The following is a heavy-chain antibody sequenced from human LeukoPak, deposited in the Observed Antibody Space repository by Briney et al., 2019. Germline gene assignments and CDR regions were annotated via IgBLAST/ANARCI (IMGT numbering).Heavy chain of an antibody. CDR3: ARLSPKETRQWDH. J-gene: IGHJ4*02. CDR2: IYYSGIT. Sequence: SETLSLTCTVSGGSISSGSYYWGWIRQPPGKGLEWIGNIYYSGITYYNPSLKSRVTISVDTSKNQFSLKLPSVTAADTAVYYCARLSPKETRQWDHWGQGTLVTVSS. CDR1: GGSISSGSYY. V-gene: IGHV4-39*01. D-gene: IGHD6-19*01.